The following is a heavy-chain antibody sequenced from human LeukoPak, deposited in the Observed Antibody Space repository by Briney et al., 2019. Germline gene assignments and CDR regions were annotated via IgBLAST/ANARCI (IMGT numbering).Heavy chain of an antibody. Sequence: GGSLRLSCAASGVTFSSYAMHWVRQAPGKGLEWVAVISYDGSNKYYADSVKGRFTISRDNSKNTLYLQMNSLRAEDTAVYYCAREGRAPYDSSGYFYYWGQGTLVTVSS. D-gene: IGHD3-22*01. CDR1: GVTFSSYA. J-gene: IGHJ4*02. V-gene: IGHV3-30-3*01. CDR3: AREGRAPYDSSGYFYY. CDR2: ISYDGSNK.